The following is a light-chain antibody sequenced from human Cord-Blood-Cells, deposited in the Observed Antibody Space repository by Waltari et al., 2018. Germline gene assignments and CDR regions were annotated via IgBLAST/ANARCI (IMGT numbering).Light chain of an antibody. V-gene: IGKV3-15*01. J-gene: IGKJ1*01. CDR3: QQYNNWPPWT. Sequence: EIVMTQSPATLSVSPGERATLSCRASQSVSSNLAWYQQKPGQAPRLLIYGESTRATGIPARFSGSGSGTEFTLTISSLQSEDFAVYYCQQYNNWPPWTFGQGP. CDR1: QSVSSN. CDR2: GES.